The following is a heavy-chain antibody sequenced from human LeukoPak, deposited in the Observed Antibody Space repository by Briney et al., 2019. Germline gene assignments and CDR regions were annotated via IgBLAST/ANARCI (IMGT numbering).Heavy chain of an antibody. Sequence: SETLSLTCTVSGGSISSYYWSWIRQPPGKGLEWIGYIYYSGSTNYNPSLKSRVTISVDTSKNQFSLKPSSVTAADTAVYYCARVGELSHYYYYYYMDVWGKGTTVTVSS. CDR2: IYYSGST. D-gene: IGHD3-10*01. J-gene: IGHJ6*03. CDR1: GGSISSYY. CDR3: ARVGELSHYYYYYYMDV. V-gene: IGHV4-59*01.